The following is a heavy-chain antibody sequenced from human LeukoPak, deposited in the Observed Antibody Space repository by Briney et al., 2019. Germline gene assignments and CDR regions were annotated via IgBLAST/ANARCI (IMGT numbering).Heavy chain of an antibody. CDR1: GYTFTSYA. V-gene: IGHV1-3*01. D-gene: IGHD6-13*01. CDR2: INAGNGNT. J-gene: IGHJ5*02. Sequence: ASVKVSCKASGYTFTSYAMHWVRQAPGQRLEWMGWINAGNGNTKYSQKFQGRVTITRDTSASTAYMELSSLRSEDTAVYYCARVGIAAAGTWWFDPWGQGTLVTVSS. CDR3: ARVGIAAAGTWWFDP.